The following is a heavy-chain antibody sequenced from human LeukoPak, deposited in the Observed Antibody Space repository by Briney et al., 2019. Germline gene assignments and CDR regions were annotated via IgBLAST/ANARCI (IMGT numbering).Heavy chain of an antibody. V-gene: IGHV1-18*01. D-gene: IGHD6-6*01. CDR2: ISAYNGNT. CDR1: GYTFTSYG. J-gene: IGHJ4*02. CDR3: ARIASGLVAARPYYYFDY. Sequence: ASVKVSCKASGYTFTSYGISWVRQAPGQGLEWMGWISAYNGNTNYAQKLQGRVTMTTDTSTSTAYMELRSLRSDDTAVYYCARIASGLVAARPYYYFDYWGQGTLVTVSS.